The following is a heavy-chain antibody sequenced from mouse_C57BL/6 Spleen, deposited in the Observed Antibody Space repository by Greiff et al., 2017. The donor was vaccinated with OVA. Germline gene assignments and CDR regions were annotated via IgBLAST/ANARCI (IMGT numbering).Heavy chain of an antibody. Sequence: EVQLVESGGGLVKPGGSLKLSCAASGFTFSDYGMHWVRQAPEKGLEWVAYISSGSSTIYYADTVKGRFTISRDNAKNTLFLQMTSLRSEDTAMYYCGRGDLWLRRDYFDYWGQGTTLTVSS. CDR1: GFTFSDYG. CDR3: GRGDLWLRRDYFDY. J-gene: IGHJ2*01. D-gene: IGHD2-2*01. CDR2: ISSGSSTI. V-gene: IGHV5-17*01.